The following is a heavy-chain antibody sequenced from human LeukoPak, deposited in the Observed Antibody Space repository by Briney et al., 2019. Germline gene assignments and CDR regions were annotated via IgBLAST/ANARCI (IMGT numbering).Heavy chain of an antibody. J-gene: IGHJ3*02. D-gene: IGHD2/OR15-2a*01. CDR1: GDSISIYY. Sequence: SETLSLTCTVSGDSISIYYWSWIRQPAGRGLEWIGRIYSSGNTNYNPSLKSRVTMSVDTSNNQFSLNLRSVTTADTAVYYCARSFDTNAFDIWGQGTMVTVPS. V-gene: IGHV4-4*07. CDR2: IYSSGNT. CDR3: ARSFDTNAFDI.